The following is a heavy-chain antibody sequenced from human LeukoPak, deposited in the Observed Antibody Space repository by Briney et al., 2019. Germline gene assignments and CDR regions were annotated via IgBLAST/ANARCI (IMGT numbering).Heavy chain of an antibody. CDR1: GYTFTSYY. V-gene: IGHV1-46*01. Sequence: ASVKVSCKASGYTFTSYYMHWVRQAPGQGLEWMGIINPSGGSTSYAQKFQGRVTMTRDTSTSTVYMELSSLRAEDTAVYYCASDLYCSSSSCSWGSRNKYYMDVWGKGTTVTVSS. J-gene: IGHJ6*03. CDR3: ASDLYCSSSSCSWGSRNKYYMDV. D-gene: IGHD2-2*01. CDR2: INPSGGST.